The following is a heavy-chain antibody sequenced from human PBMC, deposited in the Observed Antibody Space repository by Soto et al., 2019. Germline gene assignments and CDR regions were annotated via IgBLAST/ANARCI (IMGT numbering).Heavy chain of an antibody. V-gene: IGHV4-59*01. J-gene: IGHJ4*02. CDR3: AGSYSSGWPYYFDY. D-gene: IGHD6-19*01. CDR2: IYYSGST. CDR1: GGSISSYY. Sequence: SETLSLTCTVSGGSISSYYWSWIRQPPGKGLEWIGYIYYSGSTNYNPSLKSRVTISVDTSKNQFSLKLSSVTAANTAVYYCAGSYSSGWPYYFDYWGQGTLVTVSS.